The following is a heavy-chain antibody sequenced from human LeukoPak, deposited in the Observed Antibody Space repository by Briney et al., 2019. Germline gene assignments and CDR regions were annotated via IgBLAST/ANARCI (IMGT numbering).Heavy chain of an antibody. CDR1: GGSISSYY. CDR3: ARDLLGDYGTFDI. J-gene: IGHJ3*02. V-gene: IGHV4-4*07. D-gene: IGHD4-17*01. Sequence: SETLSLTCTVSGGSISSYYWSWIRQPAGREVEWIGRVYNTGSTKYNPSLESRVTMSVDTSSNRFSLRLRSVTAADTAVYYCARDLLGDYGTFDIWGQGAMVTVSS. CDR2: VYNTGST.